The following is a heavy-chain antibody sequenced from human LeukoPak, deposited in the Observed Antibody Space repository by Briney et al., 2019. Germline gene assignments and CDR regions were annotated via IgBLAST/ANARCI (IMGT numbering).Heavy chain of an antibody. J-gene: IGHJ3*02. Sequence: GGSLRLSCAASGFTFSSYSMNWVRQAPGKGLEWVSSISSSSSYIYYADSVKGRFTISRDNAKNSLYLQMNSLRAEDTAVYYCARGSYVFYDSSGYGAFDIWGQGTMVTVSS. CDR2: ISSSSSYI. D-gene: IGHD3-22*01. V-gene: IGHV3-21*01. CDR3: ARGSYVFYDSSGYGAFDI. CDR1: GFTFSSYS.